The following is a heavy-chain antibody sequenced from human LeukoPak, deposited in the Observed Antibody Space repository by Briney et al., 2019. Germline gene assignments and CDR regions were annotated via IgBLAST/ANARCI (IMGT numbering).Heavy chain of an antibody. CDR3: ATELYSGSYREFDF. CDR1: GFTFSTFA. CDR2: ISNSGGRT. V-gene: IGHV3-23*01. D-gene: IGHD1-26*01. Sequence: GGSLRLSCAASGFTFSTFAMSWVRQAPGKGLEWVSLISNSGGRTYYADSVKGRFTISRDNSKNTLYLQMKSLRAEDTAIYYCATELYSGSYREFDFWGQGTLVTVSS. J-gene: IGHJ4*02.